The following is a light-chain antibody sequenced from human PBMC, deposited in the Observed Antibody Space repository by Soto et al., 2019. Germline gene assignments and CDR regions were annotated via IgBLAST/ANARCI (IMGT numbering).Light chain of an antibody. V-gene: IGKV1-5*01. CDR3: QQYNSYWT. Sequence: DIQMTQSPSTLSASVGDRVTITCRASQSISSRLAWYQQKPGKAPKFLIYDASSLESGVSSRFSGSGSGTKFTLTISSLQPDDSATYYCQQYNSYWTFGQGTKVEVK. J-gene: IGKJ1*01. CDR2: DAS. CDR1: QSISSR.